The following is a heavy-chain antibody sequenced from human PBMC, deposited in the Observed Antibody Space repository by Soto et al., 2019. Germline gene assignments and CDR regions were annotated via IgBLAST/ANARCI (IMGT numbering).Heavy chain of an antibody. J-gene: IGHJ4*02. CDR2: VSPSGRGT. Sequence: GGSLRLSCAASGFTFSSYAMSWVRQAPGKGLEWVSAVSPSGRGTYYADSVRGRFAMSRDNSKNTLYLQMNSLRAEDTAVYYYAKSGDDSSGDYFDYWGQGTLVTVSS. D-gene: IGHD3-22*01. CDR1: GFTFSSYA. V-gene: IGHV3-23*01. CDR3: AKSGDDSSGDYFDY.